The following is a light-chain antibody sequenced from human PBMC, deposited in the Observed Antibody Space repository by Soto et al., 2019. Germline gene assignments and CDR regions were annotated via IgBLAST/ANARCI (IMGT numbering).Light chain of an antibody. V-gene: IGKV3D-15*01. Sequence: EIMITQSPTNLSVSPGERATLSCGAMQSVSSSNLVGYHQKPGQAPRLLIYGASSSATGIPDRFSGSGSGTEFTLTINSLQSEDFAVYYCQQYNNWPMWTFGQGTKVDIK. CDR2: GAS. CDR3: QQYNNWPMWT. CDR1: QSVSSSN. J-gene: IGKJ1*01.